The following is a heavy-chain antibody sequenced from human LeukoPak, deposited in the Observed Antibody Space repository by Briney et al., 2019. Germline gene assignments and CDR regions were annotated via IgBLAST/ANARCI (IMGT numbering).Heavy chain of an antibody. CDR3: ARDLGYCSSTSCPHDY. Sequence: ASVKVSCKASGYTFTGYYIHWVRQAPGQGLEWVGWINPNSGGTNYAQRFQGRVTMTRDTSISTAYMELSRLRSDDTAVYYCARDLGYCSSTSCPHDYWGQGTLVTVSS. D-gene: IGHD2-2*01. V-gene: IGHV1-2*02. CDR1: GYTFTGYY. CDR2: INPNSGGT. J-gene: IGHJ4*02.